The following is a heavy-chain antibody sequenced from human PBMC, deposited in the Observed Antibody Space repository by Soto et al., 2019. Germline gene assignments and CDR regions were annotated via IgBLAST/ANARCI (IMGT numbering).Heavy chain of an antibody. V-gene: IGHV3-33*01. J-gene: IGHJ3*02. CDR3: AREMKEQSIAALHAFDI. CDR1: GFTFSSYG. Sequence: QVQLVESGGGVVQPGRSLRLSCAASGFTFSSYGMHWVRQAPGKGLEWVAVIWYDGSNKYYADSVKGRFTISRDNSKNTLYLQMNSLRAEDTAVYYCAREMKEQSIAALHAFDIWGQGTMVTVSS. D-gene: IGHD6-6*01. CDR2: IWYDGSNK.